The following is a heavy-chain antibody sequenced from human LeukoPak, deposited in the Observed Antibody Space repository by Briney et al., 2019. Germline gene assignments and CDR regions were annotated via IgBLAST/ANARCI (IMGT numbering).Heavy chain of an antibody. D-gene: IGHD6-19*01. CDR1: GGSISSYY. V-gene: IGHV4-59*08. J-gene: IGHJ3*02. CDR2: IYYSGST. Sequence: SETLSLTCTVSGGSISSYYWSWIRQPPGKGLEWIGYIYYSGSTNYNPSLKSRVTISEDTSKNQFSLKLSSVTAADTAVYYCARPYSSGWYGAFDIWGQGTMVTVSS. CDR3: ARPYSSGWYGAFDI.